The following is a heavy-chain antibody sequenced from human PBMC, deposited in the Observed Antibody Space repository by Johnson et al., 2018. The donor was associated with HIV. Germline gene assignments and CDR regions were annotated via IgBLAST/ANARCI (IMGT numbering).Heavy chain of an antibody. CDR3: ARGDGREIGRAQNKGAFDI. J-gene: IGHJ3*02. CDR1: GFTFNIYA. Sequence: QVQLVESGGGVVQPGRSLRLSCAASGFTFNIYAMDWVRQAPGRGLEWVAIISVDGGKVHYADSVKGRFTISRDNSKNTVDLQMDTLRADDTAVYYCARGDGREIGRAQNKGAFDIWGQGTMVTVSS. D-gene: IGHD3/OR15-3a*01. V-gene: IGHV3-30-3*01. CDR2: ISVDGGKV.